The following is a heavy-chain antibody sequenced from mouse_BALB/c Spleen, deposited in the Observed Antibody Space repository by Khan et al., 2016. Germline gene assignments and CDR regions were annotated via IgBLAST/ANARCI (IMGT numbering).Heavy chain of an antibody. V-gene: IGHV1-7*01. CDR1: DYTFTDYW. D-gene: IGHD1-1*01. CDR3: ARWSYYYGSSYGWFAY. CDR2: INPSTGYT. Sequence: QVQLQQSGAELAKPGASVKMSCKASDYTFTDYWMHWVKQRPGQGLEWIGYINPSTGYTEYNQKFKDKATLTADKSSSTAYMQLSSLTSEDSAVYYCARWSYYYGSSYGWFAYWGQGTLVTVSA. J-gene: IGHJ3*01.